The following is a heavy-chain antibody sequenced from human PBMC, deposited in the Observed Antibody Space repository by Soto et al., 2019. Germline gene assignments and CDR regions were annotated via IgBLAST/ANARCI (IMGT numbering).Heavy chain of an antibody. D-gene: IGHD6-19*01. CDR2: IYHSGST. CDR1: GDSISSGKW. J-gene: IGHJ4*02. CDR3: ARGSRKAVAGGFDY. V-gene: IGHV4-4*02. Sequence: SETLSLTCAVSGDSISSGKWWSWVRQPPGKGLEWIGEIYHSGSTNYNPSLKSRVIISVDTSKNQFSLKLSSVTAADTAVYYCARGSRKAVAGGFDYWGQGTLVT.